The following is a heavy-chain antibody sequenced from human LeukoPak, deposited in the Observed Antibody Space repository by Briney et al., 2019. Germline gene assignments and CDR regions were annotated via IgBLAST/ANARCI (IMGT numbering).Heavy chain of an antibody. Sequence: PGGSLRLSCAASGFTFSSYAMSWVRQAPGKGLEWVSAISGSGGSTHYADSVKGRFTISRDNSKNTLYLQMNSLRAEDTAVYYCAKDQGSVVTASAFDYWGQGTLVTVSS. CDR2: ISGSGGST. D-gene: IGHD2-21*02. J-gene: IGHJ4*02. V-gene: IGHV3-23*01. CDR3: AKDQGSVVTASAFDY. CDR1: GFTFSSYA.